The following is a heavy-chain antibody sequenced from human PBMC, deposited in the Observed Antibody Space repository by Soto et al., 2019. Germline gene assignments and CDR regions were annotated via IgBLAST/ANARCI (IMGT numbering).Heavy chain of an antibody. CDR1: GFTFSSYA. CDR2: ISYDGSNK. D-gene: IGHD3-10*01. V-gene: IGHV3-30-3*01. Sequence: GGSLRLSCAASGFTFSSYAMHWVRQAPGKGLEWVAVISYDGSNKYYADSVKGRFTISRDNSKNTLYLQMNSLRAEDTAVYYCAGMVRGAYIDYWGQGTLVTVSS. J-gene: IGHJ4*02. CDR3: AGMVRGAYIDY.